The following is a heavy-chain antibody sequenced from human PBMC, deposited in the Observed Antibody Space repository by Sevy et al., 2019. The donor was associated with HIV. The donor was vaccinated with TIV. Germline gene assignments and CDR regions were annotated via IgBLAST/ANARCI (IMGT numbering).Heavy chain of an antibody. V-gene: IGHV3-21*01. CDR1: GFTFSSYS. J-gene: IGHJ3*02. Sequence: GGSLRLSCAASGFTFSSYSMNWVRQAPGKGLEWVSSISSSSSYIYYADSVKGRFTISRDNAKNSLYLQMKSLRAEDTAVYYCARGGYSYGDSFDIWGQGTMVTVSS. D-gene: IGHD5-18*01. CDR2: ISSSSSYI. CDR3: ARGGYSYGDSFDI.